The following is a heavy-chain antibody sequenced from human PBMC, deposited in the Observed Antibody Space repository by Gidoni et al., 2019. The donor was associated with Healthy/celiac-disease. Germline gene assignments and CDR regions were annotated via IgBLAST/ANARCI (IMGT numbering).Heavy chain of an antibody. CDR1: GFTFSSYG. D-gene: IGHD2-15*01. CDR3: AKEVGVVAATWAFDI. J-gene: IGHJ3*02. Sequence: QVQLVESGGGVVQPGRSLRLSCAASGFTFSSYGMHWVRQAPGKGLEWVAVVSYDGSNKYYADSVKGRFTISRDNSKNTLYLQMNSLRAEDTAVYYWAKEVGVVAATWAFDIWGQGTMVTVSS. V-gene: IGHV3-30*18. CDR2: VSYDGSNK.